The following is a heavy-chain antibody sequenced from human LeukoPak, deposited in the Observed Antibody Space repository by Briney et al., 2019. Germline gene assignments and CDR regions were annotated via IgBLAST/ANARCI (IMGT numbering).Heavy chain of an antibody. D-gene: IGHD1-1*01. Sequence: SVKVSCESSRATFSSYTISWVRQAPGQGLEWMGRIIPILGIANYAQKFQGRVTITADKSTSTAYMELSSLRSEDTAVYYCASTTSNGYFDYWGQGTLVTVSS. CDR2: IIPILGIA. J-gene: IGHJ4*02. CDR3: ASTTSNGYFDY. CDR1: RATFSSYT. V-gene: IGHV1-69*02.